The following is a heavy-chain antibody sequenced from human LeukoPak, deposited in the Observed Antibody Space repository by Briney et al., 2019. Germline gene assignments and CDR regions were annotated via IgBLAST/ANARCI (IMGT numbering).Heavy chain of an antibody. CDR2: IYHSGCT. J-gene: IGHJ5*02. D-gene: IGHD3-9*01. V-gene: IGHV4-4*02. CDR1: GGSISSSNW. Sequence: SGTLSLTCAVSGGSISSSNWWSCVRQPPGKGLAWIGEIYHSGCTNYNPSLMSRVTVSVVKSKQQFSLKLSSVTAAHTAVYYCAVTYYDILTGLPLFDPWGQGSLVTVSS. CDR3: AVTYYDILTGLPLFDP.